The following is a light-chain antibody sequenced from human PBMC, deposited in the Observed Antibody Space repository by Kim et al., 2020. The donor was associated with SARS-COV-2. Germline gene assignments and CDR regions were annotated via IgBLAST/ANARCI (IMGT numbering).Light chain of an antibody. CDR3: HQYYTFPLT. CDR1: QGISNY. Sequence: ASTGDRVTISCRMGQGISNYLAWYQQKPGKAPKLLIYSASTLQCRVPSRFSGIISATDFTLNIDCLQSDEFATYYCHQYYTFPLTFGQGTTVDI. V-gene: IGKV1D-8*02. CDR2: SAS. J-gene: IGKJ1*01.